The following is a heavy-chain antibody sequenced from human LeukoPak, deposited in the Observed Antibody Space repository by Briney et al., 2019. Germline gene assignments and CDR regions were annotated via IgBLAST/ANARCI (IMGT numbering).Heavy chain of an antibody. J-gene: IGHJ4*02. D-gene: IGHD3-10*01. CDR2: ISSSGGTT. Sequence: PGGSLRLSCAASGFIFRSYGMSWVRQAPGKGLEWVSGISSSGGTTHYADSVKGRFTISRDNSKNTLYLQMNSLRAEDTAVYYCARGDRYYYGSGNDYWGQGTLVTVSS. CDR1: GFIFRSYG. V-gene: IGHV3-23*01. CDR3: ARGDRYYYGSGNDY.